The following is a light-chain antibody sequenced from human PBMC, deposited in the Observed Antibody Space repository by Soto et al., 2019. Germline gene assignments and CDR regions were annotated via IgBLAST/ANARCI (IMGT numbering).Light chain of an antibody. Sequence: QSVLTQPASVSGSPGQSITISCTGTSSDIGSYDYVSWYQQHPGKAPNPIIYEVTDRPPGVSNRFSGSKSGNTASLTISGLQAEDEADYYCSSFTSTSTRLFGSGTKVTVL. CDR3: SSFTSTSTRL. CDR2: EVT. J-gene: IGLJ1*01. CDR1: SSDIGSYDY. V-gene: IGLV2-14*01.